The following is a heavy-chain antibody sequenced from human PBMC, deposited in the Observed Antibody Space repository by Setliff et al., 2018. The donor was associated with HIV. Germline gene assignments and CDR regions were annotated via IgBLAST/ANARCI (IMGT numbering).Heavy chain of an antibody. CDR2: IFHSGSN. J-gene: IGHJ4*02. Sequence: SETLSLTCAVSDASFSSGSYYWSWIRQRPGKGLEWIGYIFHSGSNSSNPSLNSRITISIDTSKYQFSLKLRSVTAADTAVYYCARSYSGPGYAYFDYWGQGTLVTVSS. CDR1: DASFSSGSYY. D-gene: IGHD3-16*01. V-gene: IGHV4-31*11. CDR3: ARSYSGPGYAYFDY.